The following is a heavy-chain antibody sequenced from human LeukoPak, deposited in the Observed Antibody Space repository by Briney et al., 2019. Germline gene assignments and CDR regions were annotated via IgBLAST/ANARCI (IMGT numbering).Heavy chain of an antibody. CDR1: GFTFSGSN. D-gene: IGHD2-2*01. V-gene: IGHV3-48*01. CDR2: ITTSSRAI. J-gene: IGHJ4*02. CDR3: ARADSCSSTSCPLNY. Sequence: GGSLRLSCAASGFTFSGSNMNWVRQAPGKGLEWVSYITTSSRAIYYAASVKGRFTISRDNAKNSLYLQMNSLRAEDTAVYYCARADSCSSTSCPLNYWGQGTLVTVSP.